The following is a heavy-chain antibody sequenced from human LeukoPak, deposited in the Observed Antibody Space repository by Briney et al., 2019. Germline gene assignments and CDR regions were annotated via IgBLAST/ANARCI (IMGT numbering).Heavy chain of an antibody. CDR2: ISGSGSI. CDR3: AKGPPGGGYKEQLDY. Sequence: PGGSLRLSCAASGFTFSSYAMSWVRQAPGKGLEWVSAISGSGSIGYADSVKGRFTISRDNAKNSLYLQMNSLRAEDTALYYCAKGPPGGGYKEQLDYWGQGTLVTVSS. V-gene: IGHV3-9*01. J-gene: IGHJ4*02. D-gene: IGHD5-24*01. CDR1: GFTFSSYA.